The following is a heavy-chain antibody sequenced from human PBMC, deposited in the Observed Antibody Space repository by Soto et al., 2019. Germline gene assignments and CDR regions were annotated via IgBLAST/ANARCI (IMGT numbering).Heavy chain of an antibody. CDR3: ARLTLDGTRYFDY. V-gene: IGHV4-39*01. Sequence: QLQLLESGPGLVKSSETLSLTCTVSGGSIRSALYYWGWIRQPPGQGLEWIGNIYYHGDTYYNPFIQSRVSISVDTSRNQISLRLSYVTVGDTAVYYCARLTLDGTRYFDYWGQGAVVTVSS. J-gene: IGHJ4*02. CDR1: GGSIRSALYY. D-gene: IGHD1-1*01. CDR2: IYYHGDT.